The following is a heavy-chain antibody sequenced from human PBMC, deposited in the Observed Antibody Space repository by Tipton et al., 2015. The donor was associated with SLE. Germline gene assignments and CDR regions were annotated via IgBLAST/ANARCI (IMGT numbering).Heavy chain of an antibody. V-gene: IGHV3-11*06. Sequence: LRLSCAASGFTFSDYYMSWIRQAPGKGLEWVSYISSSSNYTNYADSVKGRFTISRDNAKNSLYLQMNSLRAEDTAVYYCARPRGGYDSALGYWGQGTLVTVSS. CDR3: ARPRGGYDSALGY. CDR1: GFTFSDYY. D-gene: IGHD5-12*01. CDR2: ISSSSNYT. J-gene: IGHJ4*02.